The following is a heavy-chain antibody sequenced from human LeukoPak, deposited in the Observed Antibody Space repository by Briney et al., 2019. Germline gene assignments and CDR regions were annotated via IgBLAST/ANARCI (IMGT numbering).Heavy chain of an antibody. D-gene: IGHD1-14*01. Sequence: GGSLRLSCAASGFTFSNYWMSWVRQAPGKGLAWVANIKQDGSEKYYVGSVKGRFTISRDNADNSLYLQMNSLRAEDTAVYYCARLRTFDYWGQGTLVTVSS. CDR1: GFTFSNYW. CDR2: IKQDGSEK. J-gene: IGHJ4*02. CDR3: ARLRTFDY. V-gene: IGHV3-7*03.